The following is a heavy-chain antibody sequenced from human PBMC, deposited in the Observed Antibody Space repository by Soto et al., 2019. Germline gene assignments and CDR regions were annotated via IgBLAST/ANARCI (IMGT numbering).Heavy chain of an antibody. CDR2: ISSSSSTT. CDR1: GFTFTTYS. CDR3: ARDAGSWGY. J-gene: IGHJ4*02. Sequence: EVQLVESGGGLVQPGGSLRLSCAASGFTFTTYSMNWVRQAPGKGLEWVSYISSSSSTTYYADSVKGRFTISRDNAKNSLYLQMSSLRHEDMAVYYCARDAGSWGYWGQGTLVTVSS. V-gene: IGHV3-48*02. D-gene: IGHD3-10*01.